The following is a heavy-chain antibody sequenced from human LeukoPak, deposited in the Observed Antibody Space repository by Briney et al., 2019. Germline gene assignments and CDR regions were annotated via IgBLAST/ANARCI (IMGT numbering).Heavy chain of an antibody. CDR3: SKGVNTATTAGAY. Sequence: GGSPTLSCAASGFTFGNYAMNWVRQAPGKGLEWVSAISGSGGTTYHADSVKGRFTISRDNSKNTLYLQMTSLSAGDTALYYCSKGVNTATTAGAYWGQGTLVTVSS. V-gene: IGHV3-23*01. CDR2: ISGSGGTT. D-gene: IGHD1-14*01. CDR1: GFTFGNYA. J-gene: IGHJ4*02.